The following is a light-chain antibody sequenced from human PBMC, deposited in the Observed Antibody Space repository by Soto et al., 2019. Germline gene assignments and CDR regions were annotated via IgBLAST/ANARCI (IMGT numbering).Light chain of an antibody. CDR3: QQSSTARA. V-gene: IGKV1-39*01. CDR2: TAS. CDR1: QTINNY. J-gene: IGKJ1*01. Sequence: DIQMTQSPSSLSASVGDRVTITCRASQTINNYLNWYQQKQGKAPKLLIYTASSLQSGVPSRFSGSRSGTDFTLTISSLQPEDFATYYCQQSSTARAFGQVTKVEI.